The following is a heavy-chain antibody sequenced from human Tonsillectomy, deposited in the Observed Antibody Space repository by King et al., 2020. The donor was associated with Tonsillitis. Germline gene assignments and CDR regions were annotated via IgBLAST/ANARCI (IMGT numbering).Heavy chain of an antibody. CDR3: TSDNPHYGKWKSWSGYFDL. CDR1: GGYISSYY. V-gene: IGHV4-59*01. CDR2: IYYSGST. Sequence: QLQESGPGLVKPSETLSLTCTVSGGYISSYYWSWIRQPPGKGLEWIGYIYYSGSTKYNPSLKIRVTISVDTSKNQFPLKLSSVTAADTAVYYCTSDNPHYGKWKSWSGYFDLWGRGTLVTVSS. D-gene: IGHD4-17*01. J-gene: IGHJ2*01.